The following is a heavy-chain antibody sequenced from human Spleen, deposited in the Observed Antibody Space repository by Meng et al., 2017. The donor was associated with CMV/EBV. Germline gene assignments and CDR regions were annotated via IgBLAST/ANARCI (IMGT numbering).Heavy chain of an antibody. Sequence: ASVKVSCKASGGTFSKDVISWVRQAPGQGLEWMGWINPNSGDTYSAQNFQGRVTMTRDTSISTAYMELSSLRSDDTAVYFCASLNMGRDDYWGQGALVTVSS. CDR3: ASLNMGRDDY. CDR2: INPNSGDT. J-gene: IGHJ4*02. D-gene: IGHD2-15*01. V-gene: IGHV1-2*02. CDR1: GGTFSKDV.